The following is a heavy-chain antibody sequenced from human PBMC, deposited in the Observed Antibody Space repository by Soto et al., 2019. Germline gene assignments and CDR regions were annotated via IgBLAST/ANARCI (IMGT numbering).Heavy chain of an antibody. Sequence: ASGKVSCKSSGYSFTSYGISWVRQAPGQGLEWMGWISAYNGNTNYEQKFQGRVAMTTDTSTNTAYLELRTLRSDDAAVYYCARDPPITGSLRGTLRMAVWGQRPTATVSS. V-gene: IGHV1-18*04. D-gene: IGHD1-20*01. CDR2: ISAYNGNT. J-gene: IGHJ6*02. CDR3: ARDPPITGSLRGTLRMAV. CDR1: GYSFTSYG.